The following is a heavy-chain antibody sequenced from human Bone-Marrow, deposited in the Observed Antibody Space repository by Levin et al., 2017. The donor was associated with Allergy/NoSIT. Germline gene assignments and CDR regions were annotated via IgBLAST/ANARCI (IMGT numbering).Heavy chain of an antibody. CDR1: GSSFNNYY. CDR3: ARGRGPAVRFDY. J-gene: IGHJ4*02. D-gene: IGHD2-2*01. Sequence: PSETLSLTCAVYGSSFNNYYWNWIRQPPGKGLEWIGEIIQTGRTYYNPSLNSRVTMSVDMSMNQFSLTLTSVTAADTAVYYCARGRGPAVRFDYWGQGTLVTVSS. V-gene: IGHV4-34*01. CDR2: IIQTGRT.